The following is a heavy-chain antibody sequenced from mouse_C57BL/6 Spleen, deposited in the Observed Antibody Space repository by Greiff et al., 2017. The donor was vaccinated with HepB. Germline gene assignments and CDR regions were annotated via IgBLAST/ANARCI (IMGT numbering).Heavy chain of an antibody. D-gene: IGHD2-3*01. CDR2: IDPSDSYT. J-gene: IGHJ1*03. V-gene: IGHV1-59*01. Sequence: QVHVKQPGAELVRPGTSVKLSCKASGYTFTSYWMHWVKQRPGQGLEWIGVIDPSDSYTNYNQKFKGKATLTVDTSSSTAYMQLSSLTSEDSAVYYCARDGYYGYFDVWGTGTTVTVSS. CDR3: ARDGYYGYFDV. CDR1: GYTFTSYW.